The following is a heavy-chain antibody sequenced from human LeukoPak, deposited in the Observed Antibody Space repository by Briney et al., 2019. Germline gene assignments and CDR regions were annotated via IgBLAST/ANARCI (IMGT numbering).Heavy chain of an antibody. V-gene: IGHV4-30-4*01. CDR2: IYYSGST. CDR1: GGSISSGDYY. D-gene: IGHD3-16*02. Sequence: SETLSLTCTVSGGSISSGDYYWSWIRQPPGKGLEWIGYIYYSGSTYYNPSLKSRATISVDTSKNQFSLKLSSVTAADTAVYYCARNSMITFGGVIAKDAFDIWGQGTMVTVSS. CDR3: ARNSMITFGGVIAKDAFDI. J-gene: IGHJ3*02.